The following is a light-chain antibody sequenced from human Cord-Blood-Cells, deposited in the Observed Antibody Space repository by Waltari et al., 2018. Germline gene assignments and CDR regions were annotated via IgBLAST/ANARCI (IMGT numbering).Light chain of an antibody. CDR1: SSDVGGYNY. Sequence: QSALTQPRSVSGSPGQSVTISCTGTSSDVGGYNYFPWYPQPPGKAPKLMIYDVSKRPSGVPDRFSGSKSGNAASLTISGLQAEDEADYYCCSYAGSYVFGTGTKVTVL. J-gene: IGLJ1*01. CDR2: DVS. CDR3: CSYAGSYV. V-gene: IGLV2-11*01.